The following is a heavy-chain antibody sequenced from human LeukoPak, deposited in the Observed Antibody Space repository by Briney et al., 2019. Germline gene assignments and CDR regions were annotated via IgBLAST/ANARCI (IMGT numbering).Heavy chain of an antibody. CDR2: IYHSGST. V-gene: IGHV4-39*01. Sequence: PSETLSLTCTVSGGSISSSSYYWGWIRQPPGKGLEWIGSIYHSGSTYYNPSLKSRVTISVDTSKNQFSLKLSSVTAADTAVYYCARQDGGATDWGQGTLVTVSS. CDR3: ARQDGGATD. D-gene: IGHD1-26*01. J-gene: IGHJ4*02. CDR1: GGSISSSSYY.